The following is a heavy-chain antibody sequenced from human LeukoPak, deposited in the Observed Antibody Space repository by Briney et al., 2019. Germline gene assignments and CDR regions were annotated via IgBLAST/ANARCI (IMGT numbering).Heavy chain of an antibody. V-gene: IGHV4-34*01. Sequence: SETLSLTCAVYGGSFSGYCWGWIRQPPGKGLEWIGSIYYSGSTYYNPSLKSRVTISVDTSKNQFSLKLSSVTAADTAVYYCARERSSGWTYWGQGTLVTVSS. CDR3: ARERSSGWTY. J-gene: IGHJ4*02. D-gene: IGHD6-19*01. CDR2: IYYSGST. CDR1: GGSFSGYC.